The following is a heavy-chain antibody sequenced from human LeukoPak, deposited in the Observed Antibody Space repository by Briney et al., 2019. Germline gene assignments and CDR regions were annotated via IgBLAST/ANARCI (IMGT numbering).Heavy chain of an antibody. D-gene: IGHD1-26*01. J-gene: IGHJ4*02. CDR2: IYYSGST. Sequence: PSETLSLTCTVSGGSISSYYWSWIRQPPGKGLEWIGYIYYSGSTNYNPSLKSRVTISVDTSKNQFSLKLSSVTAADTAVYYCARALHSGSYLVPFDYWGQGTLVTVSS. CDR3: ARALHSGSYLVPFDY. CDR1: GGSISSYY. V-gene: IGHV4-59*01.